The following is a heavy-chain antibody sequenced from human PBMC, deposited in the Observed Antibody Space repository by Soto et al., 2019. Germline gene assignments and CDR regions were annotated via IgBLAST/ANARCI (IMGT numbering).Heavy chain of an antibody. CDR1: DDSVISGVCF. CDR3: ARIPVVTYIIYWSEP. Sequence: PSETQRLTSSVVDDSVISGVCFWSCIRKPPGKGLEWIGHVYVSGSTNYIPSLKSRLTMSVDTAKNQFSLKLNSVTAADTAVYYCARIPVVTYIIYWSEPWGQGTPVTVSS. D-gene: IGHD2-15*01. V-gene: IGHV4-61*08. J-gene: IGHJ5*02. CDR2: VYVSGST.